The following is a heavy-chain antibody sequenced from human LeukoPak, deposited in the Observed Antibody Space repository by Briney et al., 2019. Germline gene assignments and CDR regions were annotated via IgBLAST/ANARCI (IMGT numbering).Heavy chain of an antibody. Sequence: ASVKVSCNASGYTFTGYYMHWVRQAPGQGLEWMGRINPNSGGTNYAQKFQGRVTMTRDTSISTAYMELSRLRSDDTAVYYCARGVTAYWYFDLWGRGTLVTVSS. CDR1: GYTFTGYY. J-gene: IGHJ2*01. D-gene: IGHD2-15*01. CDR3: ARGVTAYWYFDL. V-gene: IGHV1-2*06. CDR2: INPNSGGT.